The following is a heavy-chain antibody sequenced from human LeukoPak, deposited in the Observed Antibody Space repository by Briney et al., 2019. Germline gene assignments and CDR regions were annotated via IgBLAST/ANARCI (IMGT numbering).Heavy chain of an antibody. CDR3: ARAPYFESSGPL. V-gene: IGHV3-7*01. D-gene: IGHD3-22*01. J-gene: IGHJ4*02. Sequence: GGSLRLSCAASGFTFSNHWMSWVRQAPGKGLEWVANIRQDGAERYYVDSVKGRFTISRDNARNSVYLEMNSLRVEDTAVYFCARAPYFESSGPLWGQGTLVTVSS. CDR1: GFTFSNHW. CDR2: IRQDGAER.